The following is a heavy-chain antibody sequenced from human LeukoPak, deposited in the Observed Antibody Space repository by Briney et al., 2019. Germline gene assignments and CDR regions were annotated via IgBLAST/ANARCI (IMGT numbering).Heavy chain of an antibody. CDR3: ARAQGLSGYYYFDY. D-gene: IGHD3-22*01. J-gene: IGHJ4*02. CDR1: GGSFSGYY. CDR2: INHSGST. Sequence: PSETLSLTCAVYGGSFSGYYWSWIRQPPGKGLEWIGEINHSGSTNYNPSLKSRVTISVDTSKNQFSLKLSSVTAADTAVYYCARAQGLSGYYYFDYWGQGTLVTVSS. V-gene: IGHV4-34*01.